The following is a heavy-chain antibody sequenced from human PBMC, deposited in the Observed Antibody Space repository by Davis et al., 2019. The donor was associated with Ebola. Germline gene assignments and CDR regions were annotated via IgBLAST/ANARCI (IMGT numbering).Heavy chain of an antibody. J-gene: IGHJ4*02. V-gene: IGHV3-74*01. D-gene: IGHD4-17*01. Sequence: GESPKIPCAAPGFPFSSYWMHWVRQAPGKGLVWVSRINSDGSSPSYADSVKGRFTISRDNAKNTLYLQMNSLRAEDTAVYYCARVNRHGDPDYWGQGTLVTVSP. CDR3: ARVNRHGDPDY. CDR1: GFPFSSYW. CDR2: INSDGSSP.